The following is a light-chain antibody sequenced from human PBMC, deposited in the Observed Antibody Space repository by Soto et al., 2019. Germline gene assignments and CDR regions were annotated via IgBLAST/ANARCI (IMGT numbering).Light chain of an antibody. CDR3: QQSGSSPYT. Sequence: EIVLTQSPGTLSLSPGERATLSCRASQSVSSSYLAWYQQKPGQAPRLLIHGASSTATGIPDRFSGSGSGTDFTLTISRLEPEDFAVYSCQQSGSSPYTFGQGTKLEIK. CDR1: QSVSSSY. V-gene: IGKV3-20*01. J-gene: IGKJ2*01. CDR2: GAS.